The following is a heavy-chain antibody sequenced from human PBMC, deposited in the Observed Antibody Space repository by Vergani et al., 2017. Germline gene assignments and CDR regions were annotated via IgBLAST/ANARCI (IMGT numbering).Heavy chain of an antibody. Sequence: EVQLVESGGGLVKPGRSLRLSCTASGFTFGDYAMSWFRQAPGKGLEWVGFIRSKAYGGTTEYAASVKGRFTISRDDSKSIAYLQMNSLRAEDTAVYYCAKHHTGSYYTRWEDAFDIWGQGTMVTVSS. CDR2: IRSKAYGGTT. V-gene: IGHV3-49*05. CDR1: GFTFGDYA. D-gene: IGHD3-10*01. CDR3: AKHHTGSYYTRWEDAFDI. J-gene: IGHJ3*02.